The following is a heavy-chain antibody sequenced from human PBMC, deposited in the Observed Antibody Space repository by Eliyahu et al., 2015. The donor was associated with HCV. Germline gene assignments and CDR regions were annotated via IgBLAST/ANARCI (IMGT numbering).Heavy chain of an antibody. J-gene: IGHJ5*02. CDR1: GXXLXTGGVX. V-gene: IGHV2-5*01. Sequence: QITLKESGPTLVKRTQTLTLTCTFSGXXLXTGGVXVGWXRQPPGKALEWLALIYWNDDKRYNPSLKSRLTITKDTSKNQVVLTMTNMDPVDTATYYCAGTRFTEGDYVGDWFDPWGQGTLVTVSS. D-gene: IGHD4-17*01. CDR2: IYWNDDK. CDR3: AGTRFTEGDYVGDWFDP.